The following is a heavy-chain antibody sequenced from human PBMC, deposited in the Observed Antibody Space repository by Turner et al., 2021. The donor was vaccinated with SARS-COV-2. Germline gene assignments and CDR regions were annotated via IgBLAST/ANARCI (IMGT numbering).Heavy chain of an antibody. V-gene: IGHV4-39*01. Sequence: QLQLQESGPGLVRPSETLSLTCTVSGGSISISSYCWGWIRQPPGRGLEWIGCISDTGNTFYNPSIKSRVTISIDTSKNQFSLTLSSVTAADTGFCYCARRLLPPADGYLDYWGQGALVTVSS. CDR3: ARRLLPPADGYLDY. CDR1: GGSISISSYC. D-gene: IGHD2-2*01. CDR2: ISDTGNT. J-gene: IGHJ4*02.